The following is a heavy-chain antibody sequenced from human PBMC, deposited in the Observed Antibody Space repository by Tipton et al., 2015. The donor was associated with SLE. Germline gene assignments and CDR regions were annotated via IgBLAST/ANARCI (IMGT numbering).Heavy chain of an antibody. CDR3: ARRWDTSTWDY. CDR2: IHHSGRT. D-gene: IGHD6-13*01. Sequence: TLSLTCIVSGSSIDGGYHWGWIRQPPGKGLEWIANIHHSGRTYCNPSLKSRVTISMDTSKNQFSLKLSSVTAADTAFYYCARRWDTSTWDYWGQGTQVTVSS. J-gene: IGHJ4*02. V-gene: IGHV4-38-2*02. CDR1: GSSIDGGYH.